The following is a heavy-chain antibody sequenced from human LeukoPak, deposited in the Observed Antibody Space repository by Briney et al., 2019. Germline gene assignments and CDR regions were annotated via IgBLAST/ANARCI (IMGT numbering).Heavy chain of an antibody. J-gene: IGHJ6*02. D-gene: IGHD3-3*01. CDR2: ISYDGSNK. CDR1: GFTFSRYV. CDR3: AKDYYDFWSGGYYHYYGMDV. Sequence: GGSLRLSCAASGFTFSRYVMHWVRQAPGKGLEWVAVISYDGSNKYYADSVKGRFTISRDNSKNTLYLQMNSLRAEDTAVYYCAKDYYDFWSGGYYHYYGMDVWGQGTTVTVSS. V-gene: IGHV3-30*18.